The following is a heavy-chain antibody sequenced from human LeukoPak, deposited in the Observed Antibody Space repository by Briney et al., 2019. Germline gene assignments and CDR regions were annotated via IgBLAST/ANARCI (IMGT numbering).Heavy chain of an antibody. CDR2: IRSKNYGGTT. V-gene: IGHV3-49*04. J-gene: IGHJ4*02. CDR1: GFRFSDHA. D-gene: IGHD6-6*01. Sequence: QTGGSLRLSCIASGFRFSDHAMTWVRQAPGKGLEWISLIRSKNYGGTTDYAASEKGRFVISRDDSKNIVYLQMNSLRAEDTAVYYCEPPYSSSPPSGYWGQGTLVTVSS. CDR3: EPPYSSSPPSGY.